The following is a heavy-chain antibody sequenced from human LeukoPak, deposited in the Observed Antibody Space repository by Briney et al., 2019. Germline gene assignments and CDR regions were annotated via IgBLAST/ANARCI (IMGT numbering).Heavy chain of an antibody. CDR3: ARVDRGYSGYDYVANY. J-gene: IGHJ4*02. CDR1: GYTLSTYA. D-gene: IGHD5-12*01. V-gene: IGHV1-69*13. CDR2: IIPIFGTA. Sequence: SVKVSCKNSGYTLSTYAINWVRQAPGQGLEWMGGIIPIFGTANYAQKFQGRVTITADESTSTAYMELSSLRSEDTAVYYCARVDRGYSGYDYVANYWGQGTLVTVSS.